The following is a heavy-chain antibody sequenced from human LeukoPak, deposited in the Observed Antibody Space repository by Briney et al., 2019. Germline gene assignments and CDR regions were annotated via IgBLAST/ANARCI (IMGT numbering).Heavy chain of an antibody. J-gene: IGHJ5*02. D-gene: IGHD3-22*01. CDR2: ISPSGGST. Sequence: ASVKVSCKASGYTFTSYYMHWVRQAPGQGLEWMGIISPSGGSTSYAQKFQGRVTMTRDMSTSTVYMELSRLRSDDTAVYYCARDPSGPARSGYYFGDNWFDPWGQGTLVTVSS. CDR1: GYTFTSYY. V-gene: IGHV1-46*01. CDR3: ARDPSGPARSGYYFGDNWFDP.